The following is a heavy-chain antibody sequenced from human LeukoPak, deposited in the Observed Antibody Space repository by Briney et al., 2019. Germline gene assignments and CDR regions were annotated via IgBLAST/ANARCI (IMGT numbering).Heavy chain of an antibody. CDR3: ARSKAGGSGSGRPFDY. CDR2: ISSCGDTV. Sequence: GGSLRLSCAASSLTFSSYSMNWVRQAPGKGLECDSFISSCGDTVYYADSVKDRFTISRDNAKSSLYLQMNSLRDEDTAVYYCARSKAGGSGSGRPFDYWGQGTLVTVSS. J-gene: IGHJ4*02. CDR1: SLTFSSYS. D-gene: IGHD3-10*01. V-gene: IGHV3-48*02.